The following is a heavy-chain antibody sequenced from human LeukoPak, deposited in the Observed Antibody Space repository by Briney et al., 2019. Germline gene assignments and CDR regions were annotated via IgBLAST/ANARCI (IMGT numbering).Heavy chain of an antibody. V-gene: IGHV4-61*01. CDR3: ARDHYYDSSGHSYYFDY. D-gene: IGHD3-22*01. Sequence: SETLSLTCTVSGGSVSSSNYYWSWIRQPPGKGLEWIGYIYYSGDTNYNPSLKSRVTISLDTSRNRFSLKLSSVTAADTAVYYCARDHYYDSSGHSYYFDYWGQGSLVTVSS. J-gene: IGHJ4*02. CDR2: IYYSGDT. CDR1: GGSVSSSNYY.